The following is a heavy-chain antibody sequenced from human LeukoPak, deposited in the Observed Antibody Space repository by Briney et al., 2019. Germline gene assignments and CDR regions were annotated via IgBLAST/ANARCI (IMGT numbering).Heavy chain of an antibody. CDR2: ISGTSNTI. CDR1: GFTFSTYS. V-gene: IGHV3-48*01. Sequence: GGSLRLSCVASGFTFSTYSMNWVRQAPGKGLEWVSYISGTSNTIYYADSVKGRFTISRDNAKNSLYLQVNSLRVEDTAIYYCARDLGSYSSGWYMGFDYWGQGTLVTVSS. J-gene: IGHJ4*02. D-gene: IGHD6-19*01. CDR3: ARDLGSYSSGWYMGFDY.